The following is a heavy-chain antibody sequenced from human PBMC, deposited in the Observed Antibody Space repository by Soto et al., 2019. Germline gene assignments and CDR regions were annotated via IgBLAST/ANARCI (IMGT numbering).Heavy chain of an antibody. V-gene: IGHV3-33*01. CDR3: ARGVGSGLFDC. CDR1: GFTFSSYG. Sequence: QVQLVESGGGVVQPGRSLRLSCAASGFTFSSYGMHWVRQAPGKGLEWVAVIWYDGSNKYNADSVKGRFTISRDNAKNKVYLQVNRGRVVETGGYYCARGVGSGLFDCWGRRNLVSLSS. J-gene: IGHJ4*01. CDR2: IWYDGSNK. D-gene: IGHD3-3*01.